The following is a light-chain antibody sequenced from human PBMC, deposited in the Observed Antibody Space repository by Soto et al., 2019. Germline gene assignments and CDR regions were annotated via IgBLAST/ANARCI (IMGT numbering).Light chain of an antibody. CDR3: CSYAGDSAWV. J-gene: IGLJ3*02. CDR2: EGS. Sequence: QSALTQPASVSGSPGQSITISCTGTSSDVGSYNFVSWYQQHPGKAPKLMIYEGSKRPSGVSNRFSGSKSGNTASLTISGLQAEDEADYSCCSYAGDSAWVFGGGTKVTVL. CDR1: SSDVGSYNF. V-gene: IGLV2-23*01.